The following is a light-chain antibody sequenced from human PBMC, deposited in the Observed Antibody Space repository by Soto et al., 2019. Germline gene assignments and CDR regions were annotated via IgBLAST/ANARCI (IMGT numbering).Light chain of an antibody. CDR2: DAS. CDR3: HQYTSYSWT. Sequence: DIQMTQSPSTLSASVGDRVTITCRASQSINSWLDWYQQKPGKAPQILIYDASTLKSGVPSRFSASGSETEFTLIISSLQPGDFATYYCHQYTSYSWTCGQWPKVEI. J-gene: IGKJ1*01. CDR1: QSINSW. V-gene: IGKV1-5*01.